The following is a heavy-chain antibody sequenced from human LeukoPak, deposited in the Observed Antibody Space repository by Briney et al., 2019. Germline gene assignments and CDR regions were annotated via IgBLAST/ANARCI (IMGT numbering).Heavy chain of an antibody. D-gene: IGHD3-22*01. CDR1: GFTFSYYT. Sequence: GRSLRLSCAASGFTFSYYTMHWVRQAPGKGLEWVAVISYDGSNEYYADSVKGRFTISRDNSKNTLYLQMNSLRVEDSAVYYCARVLNYYDSSGYYFSYWGQGTLVTVSS. CDR2: ISYDGSNE. V-gene: IGHV3-30-3*01. J-gene: IGHJ4*02. CDR3: ARVLNYYDSSGYYFSY.